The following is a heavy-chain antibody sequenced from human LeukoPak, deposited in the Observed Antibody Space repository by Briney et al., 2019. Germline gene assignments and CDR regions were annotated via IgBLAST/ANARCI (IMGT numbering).Heavy chain of an antibody. CDR3: ARDMRSYNWFDP. D-gene: IGHD3-16*01. V-gene: IGHV4-59*01. CDR2: IYYSGST. J-gene: IGHJ5*02. Sequence: SETLSLTCTASGGSISSYYWRWIRQPPGKELEWIGYIYYSGSTNYNPSLKSRVTISVDTSKNQFSLKLSSVTAADTAVYCCARDMRSYNWFDPWGQGSLVTVSS. CDR1: GGSISSYY.